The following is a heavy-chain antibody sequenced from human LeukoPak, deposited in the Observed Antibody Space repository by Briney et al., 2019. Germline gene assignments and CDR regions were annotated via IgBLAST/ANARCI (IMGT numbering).Heavy chain of an antibody. V-gene: IGHV3-21*01. CDR3: AGDFSQSRNSDY. CDR1: GFTFSSYA. J-gene: IGHJ4*02. CDR2: ITGSSNFM. Sequence: PGGSLRLSCAASGFTFSSYAMSWVRQAPGKGLEWVSSITGSSNFMSYADSVKGRFTISRDNARNSLYLQMNSLRAEDTAVYYCAGDFSQSRNSDYWGQGTLVTVSS. D-gene: IGHD4-23*01.